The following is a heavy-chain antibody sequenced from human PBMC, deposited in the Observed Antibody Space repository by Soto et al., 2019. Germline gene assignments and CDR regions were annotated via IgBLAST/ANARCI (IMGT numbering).Heavy chain of an antibody. CDR3: ARALSLIQLWSHKPHGMDV. CDR1: GGTFSSYA. J-gene: IGHJ6*02. Sequence: QVQLVQSGAEVKKPGSSVKVSCKASGGTFSSYAISWVRQAPGQGLEWMGGIIPIFGTANYAQKFQGRVTITADQSTSTAYMELSSLRSEDTAVYYCARALSLIQLWSHKPHGMDVWGQGTTVTGSS. D-gene: IGHD5-18*01. CDR2: IIPIFGTA. V-gene: IGHV1-69*12.